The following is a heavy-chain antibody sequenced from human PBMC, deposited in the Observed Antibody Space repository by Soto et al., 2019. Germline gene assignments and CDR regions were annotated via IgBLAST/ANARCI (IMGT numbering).Heavy chain of an antibody. Sequence: QVQLVESGGGVVQPGRSLRLSCAASGFTFSSYGMHWVRQAPGKGLEWVAVISYDGSNKYYADSVKGRFTISRDNSKNTLYLQMNRLRAEDTAGYYCARSPYSVSYLAYFDYWGQGTLVTVSS. CDR1: GFTFSSYG. D-gene: IGHD1-26*01. J-gene: IGHJ4*02. CDR2: ISYDGSNK. CDR3: ARSPYSVSYLAYFDY. V-gene: IGHV3-30*03.